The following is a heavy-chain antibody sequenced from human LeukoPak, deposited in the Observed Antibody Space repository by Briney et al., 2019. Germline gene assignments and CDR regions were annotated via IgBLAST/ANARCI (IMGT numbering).Heavy chain of an antibody. J-gene: IGHJ3*02. Sequence: PGGSLRLSCAASGFTFSNAWMSWVRQAPGKGLEWVSSISSSSDYIYYADSLKGRFTISRDNAKNSLYLQMNSLRAEDTVVYYCAREEGGAGLYGFDIWGQGTMVTVSS. CDR2: ISSSSDYI. CDR3: AREEGGAGLYGFDI. V-gene: IGHV3-21*01. D-gene: IGHD1-26*01. CDR1: GFTFSNAW.